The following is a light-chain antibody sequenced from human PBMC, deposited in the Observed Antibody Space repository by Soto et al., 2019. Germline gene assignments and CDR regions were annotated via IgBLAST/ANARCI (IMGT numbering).Light chain of an antibody. CDR1: SSDVGGYNY. J-gene: IGLJ1*01. CDR3: SSYTSSSTRV. V-gene: IGLV2-14*01. CDR2: DVS. Sequence: HSDLTQAASGSGSPGQSSSISCTRTSSDVGGYNYVSWYQQHPGKAPKLMIYDVSNRPSGVSNRFSGSKSGNTASLAISGLQAEDEADYYCSSYTSSSTRVFGTGTKVTVL.